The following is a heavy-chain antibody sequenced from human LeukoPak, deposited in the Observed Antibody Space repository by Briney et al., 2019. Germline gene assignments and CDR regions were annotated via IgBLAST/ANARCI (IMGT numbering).Heavy chain of an antibody. D-gene: IGHD3/OR15-3a*01. V-gene: IGHV4-31*03. Sequence: SETLSLTCTVSGGSISSGGYYWSWIRQHPGKGLEWIGYVYYSGSTYYNPSLKSRVTISVDTSKNQFSLKLSSVTAADTAVYYCAVSWTGYYINWGRGTLVTVSS. CDR3: AVSWTGYYIN. CDR2: VYYSGST. CDR1: GGSISSGGYY. J-gene: IGHJ4*02.